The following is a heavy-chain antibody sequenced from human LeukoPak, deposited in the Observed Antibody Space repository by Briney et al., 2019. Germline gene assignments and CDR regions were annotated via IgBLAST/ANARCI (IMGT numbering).Heavy chain of an antibody. V-gene: IGHV1-2*02. CDR2: INPNSGVT. D-gene: IGHD3-22*01. CDR1: GYTFTGYY. CDR3: ARIRRYYDSPDWFDP. Sequence: GASVKVSCKASGYTFTGYYMHWVRQAPGQGLEWMGWINPNSGVTNYAQKFQGRVTMTRDTSISTAYMELSRLRSDDTAVYYCARIRRYYDSPDWFDPWGQGTLVTVSS. J-gene: IGHJ5*02.